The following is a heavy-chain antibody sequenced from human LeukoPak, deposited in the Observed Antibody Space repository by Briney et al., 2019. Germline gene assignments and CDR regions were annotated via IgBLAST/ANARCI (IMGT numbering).Heavy chain of an antibody. CDR1: GYTFTGYY. CDR3: ARLGVSDSSGYYLFDY. V-gene: IGHV1-2*01. CDR2: INPNSGGT. D-gene: IGHD3-22*01. J-gene: IGHJ4*02. Sequence: AAVKVSCKASGYTFTGYYMHGVRQAPGKGVEWMGGINPNSGGTNYAQKFQGRGTNTRDRASSKAYMEVRMLRQGDTAVYYCARLGVSDSSGYYLFDYWGQGTLVTVSS.